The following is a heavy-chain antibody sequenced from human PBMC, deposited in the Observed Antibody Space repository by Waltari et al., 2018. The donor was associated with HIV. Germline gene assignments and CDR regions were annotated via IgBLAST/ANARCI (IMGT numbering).Heavy chain of an antibody. CDR3: ARDRSSGWYGDYYYYGMDV. CDR1: GYTFTSSG. J-gene: IGHJ6*02. CDR2: IRTFNGNQ. Sequence: QVQLVQSGAEVKKPGASVKVSCKASGYTFTSSGISWVRQAPGQGLEWMGWIRTFNGNQNDAQKRQGRITRTTDTTTITAYMELRSLGSDATAVDYCARDRSSGWYGDYYYYGMDVWCQGTTVTVSS. V-gene: IGHV1-18*01. D-gene: IGHD6-19*01.